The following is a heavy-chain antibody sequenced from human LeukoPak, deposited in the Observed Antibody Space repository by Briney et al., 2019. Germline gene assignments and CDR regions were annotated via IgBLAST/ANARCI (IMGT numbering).Heavy chain of an antibody. D-gene: IGHD3-10*01. J-gene: IGHJ4*02. V-gene: IGHV4-34*01. CDR1: GGSFSGYY. CDR2: INHSGST. Sequence: SETLSLTCAVYGGSFSGYYWSWIRQPPGKGLEWIGEINHSGSTNYNPSLKSRVTISVDTSKNQFSLKLSSVTAADTAVYYCARVRDLLWFGELRSPYLDYWGQGTLVTVSS. CDR3: ARVRDLLWFGELRSPYLDY.